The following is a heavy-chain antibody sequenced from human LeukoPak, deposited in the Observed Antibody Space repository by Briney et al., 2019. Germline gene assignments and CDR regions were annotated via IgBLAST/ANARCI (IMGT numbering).Heavy chain of an antibody. CDR3: ARDNYQITMIVVVADAFDI. V-gene: IGHV1-18*01. Sequence: ASVKVSCKASGYTFTSYGISWVRQAPGQGLEWMGWISAYNGNTNYAQKLQGRVTMTTDTSTSTAYMELRSLRSDDTAVYYCARDNYQITMIVVVADAFDIWGQGTMVTVSS. CDR2: ISAYNGNT. D-gene: IGHD3-22*01. CDR1: GYTFTSYG. J-gene: IGHJ3*02.